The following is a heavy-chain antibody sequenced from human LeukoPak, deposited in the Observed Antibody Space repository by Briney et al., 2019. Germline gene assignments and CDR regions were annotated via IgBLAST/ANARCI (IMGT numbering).Heavy chain of an antibody. Sequence: SQTLSLTCAISGDSVSSNSAAWNWIRQSPSRGLEWLGRTYYRSKWYNDYAVSVKSRITINPDTSKNQFSLQLNSVTPEDTAVYYCARDHRQQLVREGGCFDYWGQGTLVTVSS. CDR1: GDSVSSNSAA. CDR3: ARDHRQQLVREGGCFDY. CDR2: TYYRSKWYN. J-gene: IGHJ4*02. V-gene: IGHV6-1*01. D-gene: IGHD6-13*01.